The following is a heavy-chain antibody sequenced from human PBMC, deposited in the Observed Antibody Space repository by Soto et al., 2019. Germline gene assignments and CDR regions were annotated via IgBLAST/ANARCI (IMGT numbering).Heavy chain of an antibody. J-gene: IGHJ4*02. CDR2: IYYSGST. D-gene: IGHD3-22*01. Sequence: QVQLQESGPGLVKPSETLSLTWTVSGGSVSSGSYYWSWIRQPPGKGLEWIGYIYYSGSTNYNPSLKSRVTISVDTSKNRFSLKLSSVTAADTAVYYCARATYYYDSSGYYSYYFDYWGQGTLVTVSS. V-gene: IGHV4-61*01. CDR1: GGSVSSGSYY. CDR3: ARATYYYDSSGYYSYYFDY.